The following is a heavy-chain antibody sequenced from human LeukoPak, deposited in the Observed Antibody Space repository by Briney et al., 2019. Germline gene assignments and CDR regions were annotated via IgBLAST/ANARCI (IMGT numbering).Heavy chain of an antibody. J-gene: IGHJ4*02. CDR3: ARSGGVITVAPFDC. Sequence: PGGPLRLSCAISGFTVSSKYMSWVRQAPGKGLEWVSVIYNDGSTYYADSVKGRFTISRDNSKNTLFLQMNSLRVDDTAVYYCARSGGVITVAPFDCWGQGSLVTVSS. V-gene: IGHV3-53*01. CDR1: GFTVSSKY. CDR2: IYNDGST. D-gene: IGHD4-23*01.